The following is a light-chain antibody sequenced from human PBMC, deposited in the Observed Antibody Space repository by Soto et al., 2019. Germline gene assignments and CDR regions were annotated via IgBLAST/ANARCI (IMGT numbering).Light chain of an antibody. Sequence: QSALTQPASVSGSPGQSITISCTGTSSDVGGYNYVSWYQQRPGKAPKVMIYDVSNRPSGVSNRFSGSKSGNTASLTISGLQAEDEADYYCSSYTSSSLYVFGTVTKLTVL. CDR1: SSDVGGYNY. CDR3: SSYTSSSLYV. J-gene: IGLJ1*01. CDR2: DVS. V-gene: IGLV2-14*01.